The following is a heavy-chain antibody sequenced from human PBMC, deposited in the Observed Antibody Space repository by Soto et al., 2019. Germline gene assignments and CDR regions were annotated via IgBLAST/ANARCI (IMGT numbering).Heavy chain of an antibody. CDR1: GYSFTTYW. V-gene: IGHV5-10-1*01. J-gene: IGHJ4*02. CDR2: IDPIDSYT. D-gene: IGHD6-13*01. CDR3: VRLIAGAAPDY. Sequence: PGESLRISYKGSGYSFTTYWISWVRQMPGKGLEWMGRIDPIDSYTNYSPSSQGHVTISVDKSISTAYLQWSSLKASDTAMYYCVRLIAGAAPDYWGKGTLVTVSS.